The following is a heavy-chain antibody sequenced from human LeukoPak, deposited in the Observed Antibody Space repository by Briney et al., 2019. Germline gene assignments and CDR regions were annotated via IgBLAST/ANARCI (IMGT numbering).Heavy chain of an antibody. CDR1: GGTFSSYA. V-gene: IGHV1-69*05. D-gene: IGHD5-24*01. CDR2: IIPIFGTA. Sequence: ASVKVSCKASGGTFSSYAISWVRQAPGQGLEWMGRIIPIFGTANYAQKFQGRVTITTDESTSTAYMELSSLRSEDTAEYYCARDRGKMATHAEYFQHWGQGTLVTVSS. J-gene: IGHJ1*01. CDR3: ARDRGKMATHAEYFQH.